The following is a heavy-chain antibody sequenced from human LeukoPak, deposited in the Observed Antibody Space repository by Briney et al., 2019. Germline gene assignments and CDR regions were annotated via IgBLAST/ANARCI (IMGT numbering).Heavy chain of an antibody. CDR1: GSTFSSNW. CDR3: ARGALNYYDSSGYYYDDYYYGMDV. D-gene: IGHD3-22*01. Sequence: GGSLRLSCAASGSTFSSNWMHWVRQAPGKGLVWVSRINSDGSSTSYADSVKGRFTISRDNAKNTLYLQMNSLRAEDTAVYYCARGALNYYDSSGYYYDDYYYGMDVWGQGTTVTVSS. V-gene: IGHV3-74*01. CDR2: INSDGSST. J-gene: IGHJ6*02.